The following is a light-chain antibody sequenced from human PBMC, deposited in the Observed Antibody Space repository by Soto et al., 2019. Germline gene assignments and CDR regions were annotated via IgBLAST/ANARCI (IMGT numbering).Light chain of an antibody. CDR1: QSVSNTF. J-gene: IGKJ4*01. V-gene: IGKV3-20*01. CDR2: GAS. CDR3: QHYGSSGLT. Sequence: EIVLTQSPGTLSLSPGERATLSCRASQSVSNTFLAWYQHKPGQAPRLLIYGASRRATGIPDRFTGGGSGTDFTLTINGLEPEDFAVYYCQHYGSSGLTFGGGTKVDIK.